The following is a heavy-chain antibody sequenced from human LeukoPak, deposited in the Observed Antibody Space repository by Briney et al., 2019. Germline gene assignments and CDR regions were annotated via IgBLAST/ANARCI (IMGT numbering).Heavy chain of an antibody. CDR1: GFTFSSYA. V-gene: IGHV3-23*01. CDR2: ISGSGGKT. CDR3: AKDMGSGTPTYFDY. D-gene: IGHD1-14*01. J-gene: IGHJ4*02. Sequence: GGSLRLSCAASGFTFSSYAMSWVGQAPGKGLEWVSGISGSGGKTYYADSVKGRFTISRDNSKNTLFLQMNSLRAEDTAVYYCAKDMGSGTPTYFDYWGQGILVTVSS.